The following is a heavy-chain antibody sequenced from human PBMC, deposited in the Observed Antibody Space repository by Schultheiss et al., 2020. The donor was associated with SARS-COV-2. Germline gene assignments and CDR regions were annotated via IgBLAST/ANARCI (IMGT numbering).Heavy chain of an antibody. Sequence: SETLSLTCAVFSGSISMNNWWSWVRQPPGKGLEWIGEVYHSGSANYNPSLKSRVSISVDKSKNQFSLEMTSLTAADTAVYYCARVWGGLVRAFDVWGQGTTVTVSS. CDR2: VYHSGSA. CDR1: SGSISMNNW. D-gene: IGHD3-16*01. CDR3: ARVWGGLVRAFDV. J-gene: IGHJ3*01. V-gene: IGHV4-4*02.